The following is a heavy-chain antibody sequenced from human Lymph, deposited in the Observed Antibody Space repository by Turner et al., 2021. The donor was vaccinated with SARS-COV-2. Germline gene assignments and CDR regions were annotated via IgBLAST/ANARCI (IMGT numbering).Heavy chain of an antibody. CDR3: ERGESIAVAGTQYFDY. CDR2: IKPNSGGT. CDR1: SKTFYGYY. D-gene: IGHD6-19*01. V-gene: IGHV1-2*02. J-gene: IGHJ4*02. Sequence: QELLVPSAAAVKKTGGSSVVSCWTSSKTFYGYYMHWVRQAPGQGLEWMGWIKPNSGGTSYAKKFQGRVTRTRDTTISTAYMELSRLRSDETAVYYGERGESIAVAGTQYFDYWGQGTLVTVSS.